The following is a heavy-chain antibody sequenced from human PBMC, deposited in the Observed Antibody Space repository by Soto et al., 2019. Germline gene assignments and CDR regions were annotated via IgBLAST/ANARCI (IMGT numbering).Heavy chain of an antibody. Sequence: GGSLRLSFGASGLTFSDTGMDWVRQAPGKGSNWVANIKEDGSEKNNVEPVKGRSAISRDTAKNTLCIQMNSQRAEDRAVYYCASRGRDCWGQGTTVTVSS. V-gene: IGHV3-7*01. CDR3: ASRGRDC. D-gene: IGHD1-26*01. CDR2: IKEDGSEK. CDR1: GLTFSDTG. J-gene: IGHJ6*02.